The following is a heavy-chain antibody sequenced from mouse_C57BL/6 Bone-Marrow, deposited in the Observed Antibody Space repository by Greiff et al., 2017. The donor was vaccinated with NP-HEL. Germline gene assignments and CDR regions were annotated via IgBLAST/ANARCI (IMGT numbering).Heavy chain of an antibody. CDR2: IYPSRGNT. J-gene: IGHJ1*03. CDR3: ARGDYWGSGYWYFDV. V-gene: IGHV1-81*01. D-gene: IGHD1-1*01. CDR1: GYTFTSYG. Sequence: VQLQQSGAELARPGASVKLSCKASGYTFTSYGISWVKQRTGPGLEWIGEIYPSRGNTYYNEKFKGKATLTADKSSSTAYMELRSLTSEDSGVYFGARGDYWGSGYWYFDVGGTGTTVTGAS.